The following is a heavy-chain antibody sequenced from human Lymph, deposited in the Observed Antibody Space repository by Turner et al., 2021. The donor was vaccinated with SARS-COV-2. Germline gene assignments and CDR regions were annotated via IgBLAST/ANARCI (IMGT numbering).Heavy chain of an antibody. CDR1: GDSINSSFYY. CDR3: ARGSPQGWYVSVFDY. D-gene: IGHD6-19*01. Sequence: QLQLQESGPGLGKPSETLSLTCTFSGDSINSSFYYWGWIRQPPGKGLEWIGSIYYSGSTYYNPSLKSRVTISVDTSKNQFSLRLSSVTAADTAVFYCARGSPQGWYVSVFDYWGQGTLVTVSS. CDR2: IYYSGST. J-gene: IGHJ4*02. V-gene: IGHV4-39*01.